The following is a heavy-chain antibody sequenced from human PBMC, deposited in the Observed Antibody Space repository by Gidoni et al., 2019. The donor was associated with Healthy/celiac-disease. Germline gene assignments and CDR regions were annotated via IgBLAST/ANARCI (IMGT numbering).Heavy chain of an antibody. CDR3: AKDIFSRVVAYIFDY. CDR2: ISWNSGSI. D-gene: IGHD5-12*01. CDR1: GFTFADYA. Sequence: EVQLVESGGGLVQPGRSLRLSCAASGFTFADYAMHWVRQAPGKGLEWVSGISWNSGSIGYADSVKGRFTISRDNAKNSLYLQMNSLRAEDTALYYCAKDIFSRVVAYIFDYWGQGTLVTVSS. J-gene: IGHJ4*02. V-gene: IGHV3-9*01.